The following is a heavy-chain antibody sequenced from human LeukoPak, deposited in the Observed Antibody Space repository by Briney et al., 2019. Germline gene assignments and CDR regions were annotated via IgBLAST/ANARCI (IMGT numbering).Heavy chain of an antibody. V-gene: IGHV3-20*04. D-gene: IGHD3-3*01. CDR3: ARDRGTYYDFWSGYPDY. J-gene: IGHJ4*02. CDR1: GFTFDAYG. Sequence: GGSLRLSXAASGFTFDAYGMSWVRQAPGKGLEWVSGINWNGGSTGYADSAKGRFTISRDNAKNSLYLQMNSLRAEDTALYYCARDRGTYYDFWSGYPDYWGQGSLVTVSS. CDR2: INWNGGST.